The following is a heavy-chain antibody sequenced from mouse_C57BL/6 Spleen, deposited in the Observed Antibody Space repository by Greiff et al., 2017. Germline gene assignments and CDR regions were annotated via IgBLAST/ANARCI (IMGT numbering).Heavy chain of an antibody. Sequence: EVQLQQSGPELVKPGASVKISCKASGYSFTGYYMNWVKQSPEKSLEWIGEINPSTGGTTYNQKFKTKATLTVDKSSSTAYMQLKSLTSEDSAVYDCARVGLRSYAMDYWGQGTSVTVSS. CDR2: INPSTGGT. D-gene: IGHD1-1*01. CDR1: GYSFTGYY. J-gene: IGHJ4*01. CDR3: ARVGLRSYAMDY. V-gene: IGHV1-42*01.